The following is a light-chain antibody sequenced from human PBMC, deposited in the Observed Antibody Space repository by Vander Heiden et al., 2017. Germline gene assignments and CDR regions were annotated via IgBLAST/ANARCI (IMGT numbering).Light chain of an antibody. CDR2: KAS. CDR3: QQYYSDPYT. CDR1: QTINGW. V-gene: IGKV1-5*03. J-gene: IGKJ2*01. Sequence: DIQMTQSPSTLSASVGDRVTITCRASQTINGWLAWYQQKPGRAPNLLIYKASNLESGVPSRFSGSGSGTEFTLTISSLQTDDFATYYCQQYYSDPYTFGQGTKLEI.